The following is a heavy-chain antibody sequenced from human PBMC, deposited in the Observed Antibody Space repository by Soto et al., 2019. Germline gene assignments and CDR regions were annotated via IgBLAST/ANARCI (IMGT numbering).Heavy chain of an antibody. V-gene: IGHV3-7*01. D-gene: IGHD6-13*01. CDR3: ARTSAFAAAV. CDR2: IKQDGSDK. Sequence: EVQLVESGGGLVQPGGSLRLSCVASGFTFSSSWMSWVRQAPGKGLEWVANIKQDGSDKYYVDSVEGRFTISRDNAKNSLYLQMKSLRADDTAVYYWARTSAFAAAVWGQGTMVIVSS. CDR1: GFTFSSSW. J-gene: IGHJ3*01.